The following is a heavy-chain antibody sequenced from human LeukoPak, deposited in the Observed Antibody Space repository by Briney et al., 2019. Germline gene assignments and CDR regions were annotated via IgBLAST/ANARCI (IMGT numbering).Heavy chain of an antibody. V-gene: IGHV4-34*01. CDR2: VNHSGST. J-gene: IGHJ5*02. CDR1: GGSFSGYY. D-gene: IGHD2-2*01. Sequence: PSETLSLTCAVYGGSFSGYYWSWIRQPPGKGLEWIGEVNHSGSTNYNPSLKSRVTISVDTSKNQFSLKLSSVTAADTAVYYCARGSVVVPAAQKKRRNWFDPWGQGTLVTVSS. CDR3: ARGSVVVPAAQKKRRNWFDP.